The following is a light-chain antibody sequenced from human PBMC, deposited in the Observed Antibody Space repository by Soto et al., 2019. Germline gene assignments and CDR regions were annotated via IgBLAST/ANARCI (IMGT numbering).Light chain of an antibody. CDR1: SSDVGGYNY. CDR3: TSYTSSNTPV. CDR2: EVS. J-gene: IGLJ1*01. Sequence: QSALTQPASESGSPGQAITISCTGTSSDVGGYNYVSWYQQHPGKAPKLMIYEVSNRPSGVSDRFSGSKSGNTASLTISGLQAEDEADYYCTSYTSSNTPVFGTGTKVTVL. V-gene: IGLV2-14*01.